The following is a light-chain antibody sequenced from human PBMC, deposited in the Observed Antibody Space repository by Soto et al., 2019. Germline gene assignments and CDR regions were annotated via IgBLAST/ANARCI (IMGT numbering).Light chain of an antibody. J-gene: IGKJ5*01. CDR3: QHYVERSPIS. CDR1: QSVSTS. Sequence: IVLAQATATLFLSRLVRDNHSCRASQSVSTSLAWYQKKPGQAPRLLIYTTSNRATGIPARFSGSGSRTDFTLTIRRLAPEDVALYYCQHYVERSPISFGQGTRLEIK. V-gene: IGKV3-11*01. CDR2: TTS.